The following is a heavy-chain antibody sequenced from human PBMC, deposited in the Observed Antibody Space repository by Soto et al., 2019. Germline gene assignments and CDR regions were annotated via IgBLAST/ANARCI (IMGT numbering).Heavy chain of an antibody. V-gene: IGHV4-59*01. Sequence: SETLSLTCTVSGGSIRNVYWSWIRQPPGKGLEWIGFIFHSGNAKYNPSLKSRVTMSVDTSKNQFSLSLDSVTAADTAVYFCARAHAPTLPFDYWGQGTLVTVS. CDR2: IFHSGNA. D-gene: IGHD2-15*01. CDR3: ARAHAPTLPFDY. J-gene: IGHJ4*02. CDR1: GGSIRNVY.